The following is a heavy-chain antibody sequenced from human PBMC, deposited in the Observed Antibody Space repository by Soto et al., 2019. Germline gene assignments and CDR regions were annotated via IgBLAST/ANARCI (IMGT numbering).Heavy chain of an antibody. D-gene: IGHD6-19*01. CDR2: IWYDGSNK. CDR1: GFTFSSYG. CDR3: ARDKEQWLVHGFYFDY. Sequence: QVQLVESGGGVVQPGRSLRLSCAASGFTFSSYGMHWVRQAPGKGLEWVAVIWYDGSNKYYADSVKGRFTISRDNSKNTLYLQMNSLRAEDTAVYYCARDKEQWLVHGFYFDYWGQGTLVTVSS. J-gene: IGHJ4*02. V-gene: IGHV3-33*01.